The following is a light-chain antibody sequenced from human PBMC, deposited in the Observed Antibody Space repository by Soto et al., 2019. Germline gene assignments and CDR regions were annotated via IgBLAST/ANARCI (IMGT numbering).Light chain of an antibody. J-gene: IGKJ1*01. Sequence: MVLTQSPGPLALSPGEWAAMSPMASQSGSSNSLAWYHQKPGQAPRLLIYATSSRATGIPDRFSGSGSGTDFTLTISRLEPEDFEVYYCQQYGRSGTFGQGTKVDIK. V-gene: IGKV3-20*01. CDR3: QQYGRSGT. CDR2: ATS. CDR1: QSGSSNS.